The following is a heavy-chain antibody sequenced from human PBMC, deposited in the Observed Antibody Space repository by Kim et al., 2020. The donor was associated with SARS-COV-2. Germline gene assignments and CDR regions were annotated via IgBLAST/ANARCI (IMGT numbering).Heavy chain of an antibody. CDR1: GFTFSSYS. D-gene: IGHD3-22*01. Sequence: GGSLRLSCAASGFTFSSYSMNWVRQAPGKGLEWVSYISSSSSTIYYADSVKGRFTISRDNAKNSLYLQMNSLRAEDTAVYYCAREPSRHWYYYDNPFGWGQGTLVTVSS. CDR3: AREPSRHWYYYDNPFG. CDR2: ISSSSSTI. V-gene: IGHV3-48*04. J-gene: IGHJ4*02.